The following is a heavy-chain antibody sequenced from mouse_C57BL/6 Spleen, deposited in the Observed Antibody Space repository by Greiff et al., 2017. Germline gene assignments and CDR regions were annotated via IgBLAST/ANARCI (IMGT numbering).Heavy chain of an antibody. CDR3: ARWGSNYVAWFAY. J-gene: IGHJ3*01. D-gene: IGHD2-5*01. CDR2: IYPGDGDT. Sequence: VKLMESGPELVKPGASVKISCKASGYAFSSSWMNWVKQRPGKGLEWIGRIYPGDGDTNYNGKFKGKATLTADKSSSTAYMQLSSLTSEDSAVYFCARWGSNYVAWFAYWGQGTLVTVSA. CDR1: GYAFSSSW. V-gene: IGHV1-82*01.